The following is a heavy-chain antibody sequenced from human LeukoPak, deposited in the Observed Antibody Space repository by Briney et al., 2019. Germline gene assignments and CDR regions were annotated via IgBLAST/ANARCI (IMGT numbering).Heavy chain of an antibody. Sequence: PSETLSLTCTVSGGSISSYYWSWIRQPPGKGLEWIGYIYYSGSTNYNPSLKSRGTISVDTSKNQFSLKLSSVTAADTAVYYCARNSAYYDILTGYSPQGAFDIWGQGTMVTVSS. V-gene: IGHV4-59*01. J-gene: IGHJ3*02. CDR2: IYYSGST. D-gene: IGHD3-9*01. CDR3: ARNSAYYDILTGYSPQGAFDI. CDR1: GGSISSYY.